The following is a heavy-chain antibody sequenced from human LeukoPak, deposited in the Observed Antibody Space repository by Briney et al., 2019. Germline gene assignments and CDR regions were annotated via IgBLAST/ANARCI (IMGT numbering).Heavy chain of an antibody. Sequence: SGTLSLTCTVSGDSISTNYWSWIRQPPGKGLEWIGYIYYSGSTNYNPSLKSRVTISVDTSKNQFTLKLSSVTAADTAVYYCARDRGYSYLNWFDPWGQGTLVTVSS. J-gene: IGHJ5*02. D-gene: IGHD5-18*01. CDR1: GDSISTNY. CDR2: IYYSGST. CDR3: ARDRGYSYLNWFDP. V-gene: IGHV4-59*01.